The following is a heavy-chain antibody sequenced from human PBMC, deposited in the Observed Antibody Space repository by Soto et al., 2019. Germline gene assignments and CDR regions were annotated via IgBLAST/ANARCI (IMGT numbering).Heavy chain of an antibody. J-gene: IGHJ5*02. D-gene: IGHD3-16*01. Sequence: GGSLRLSCAASGFTVSSNYMSWVRQAPGKGLEWVSVIYSGGSAYYADSVKGRFTISRDNSKNTLYLQMNSLRAEDTALYYCARSKATFGKNWFDPWGQGTLVTVSS. V-gene: IGHV3-66*01. CDR3: ARSKATFGKNWFDP. CDR1: GFTVSSNY. CDR2: IYSGGSA.